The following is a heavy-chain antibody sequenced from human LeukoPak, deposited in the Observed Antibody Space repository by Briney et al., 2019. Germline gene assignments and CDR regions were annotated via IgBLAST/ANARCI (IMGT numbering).Heavy chain of an antibody. CDR1: GFTFISYW. CDR3: ARDGGYCSSTGCYDAFDI. V-gene: IGHV3-7*04. Sequence: GGSLRLSWAASGFTFISYWMNWVRQTPGKGRDLVPNIKEDGSEISYVDSVKRRFTISRDNAKNPLYLQLNSLRDEDTDVYYCARDGGYCSSTGCYDAFDIWGQGTMVTVSS. J-gene: IGHJ3*02. CDR2: IKEDGSEI. D-gene: IGHD2-2*01.